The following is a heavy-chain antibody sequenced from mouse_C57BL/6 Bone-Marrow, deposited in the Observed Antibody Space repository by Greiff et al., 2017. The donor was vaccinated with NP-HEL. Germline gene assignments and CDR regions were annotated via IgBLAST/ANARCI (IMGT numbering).Heavy chain of an antibody. D-gene: IGHD2-5*01. Sequence: VQLQQSGPELVKPGASVKISCKASGYAFSSSWMNWVKQRPGKGLEWIGRIYPGDGDTNYNGKFKGKATLTADKSSSTAYMQLSSLTSEDSAVYFCARGPTIVTTYYFDYWGQGTTLTVSS. CDR1: GYAFSSSW. CDR2: IYPGDGDT. V-gene: IGHV1-82*01. J-gene: IGHJ2*01. CDR3: ARGPTIVTTYYFDY.